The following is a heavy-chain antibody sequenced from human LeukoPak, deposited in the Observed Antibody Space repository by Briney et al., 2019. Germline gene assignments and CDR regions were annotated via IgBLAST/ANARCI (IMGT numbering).Heavy chain of an antibody. J-gene: IGHJ4*02. CDR1: GFTFSSYA. D-gene: IGHD2-2*01. V-gene: IGHV3-23*01. CDR3: AKDNPLPDCSSTSCRTAKNFDY. Sequence: PGGSLRLSCAASGFTFSSYAMSWVRQAPGKGLEWVSAISGSGGSTYYADFVKGRFTISRDNSKNTLYLLMNSLRAEDTAVYYCAKDNPLPDCSSTSCRTAKNFDYWGQGTLVTVSS. CDR2: ISGSGGST.